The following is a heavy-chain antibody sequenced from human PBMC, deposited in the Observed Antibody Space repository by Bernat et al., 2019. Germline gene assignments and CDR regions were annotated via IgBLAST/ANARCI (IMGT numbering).Heavy chain of an antibody. J-gene: IGHJ6*02. Sequence: EVQLVESGGGLVQPGGSLRLSCAASGFTFSSYAMHWVRQAPGKGLEYVSAISSNGGSTYYANSVKGRFTISRDNSKNTLYLQMGSLRAEDMAVYYYARARSTEDIVATAFWGYCYDGMDVWGQGTTVTVSS. CDR2: ISSNGGST. D-gene: IGHD5-12*01. CDR3: ARARSTEDIVATAFWGYCYDGMDV. CDR1: GFTFSSYA. V-gene: IGHV3-64*01.